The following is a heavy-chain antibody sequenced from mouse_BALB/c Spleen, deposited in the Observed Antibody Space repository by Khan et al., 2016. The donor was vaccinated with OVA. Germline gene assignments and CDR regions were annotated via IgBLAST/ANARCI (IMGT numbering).Heavy chain of an antibody. CDR1: GYTFTDYS. D-gene: IGHD2-2*01. Sequence: QIQLVQSGPGLKKPAETVKISCKATGYTFTDYSMRWVKQTLGKGLMWLSWINTETVEPAYADDFKRRFAFSLETSANTAYLQINNLKNEDTATYFGTRIYGYGDYWGQGTTLTVSS. CDR3: TRIYGYGDY. J-gene: IGHJ2*01. CDR2: INTETVEP. V-gene: IGHV9-2-1*01.